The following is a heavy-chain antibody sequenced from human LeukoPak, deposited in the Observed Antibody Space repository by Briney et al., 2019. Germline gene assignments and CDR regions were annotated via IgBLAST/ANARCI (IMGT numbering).Heavy chain of an antibody. D-gene: IGHD3-10*01. CDR2: ITDGGEP. J-gene: IGHJ3*02. Sequence: GGSLRLSCAASGFTFSDYGMSWVRQAPGKGLEWVSTITDGGEPYYADSVKGRFTISRDNSLDTLDLQMDSLRVEDMAIYYCAKDYYGSGSHAFDTWGQGTVVTVSS. CDR3: AKDYYGSGSHAFDT. CDR1: GFTFSDYG. V-gene: IGHV3-23*01.